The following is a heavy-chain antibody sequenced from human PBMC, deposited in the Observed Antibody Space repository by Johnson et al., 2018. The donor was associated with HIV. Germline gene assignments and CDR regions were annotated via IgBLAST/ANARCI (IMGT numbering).Heavy chain of an antibody. V-gene: IGHV3-30-3*01. CDR3: VTLSSTSREDAFDI. CDR2: ISYDGSNK. D-gene: IGHD2-2*01. CDR1: GFTFSSYA. Sequence: QVQMVESGGGVVQPGRSLRLSCAASGFTFSSYAMHWVRQAPGKGLEWVAVISYDGSNKYYADSVKGRFTISRDNSKNTLYLQMNSLRAEDTAVYYCVTLSSTSREDAFDIWGQGTMVTVSS. J-gene: IGHJ3*02.